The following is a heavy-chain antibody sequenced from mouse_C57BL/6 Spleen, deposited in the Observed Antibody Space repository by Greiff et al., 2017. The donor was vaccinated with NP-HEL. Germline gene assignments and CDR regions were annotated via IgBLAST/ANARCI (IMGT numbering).Heavy chain of an antibody. CDR1: GYTFTDYY. D-gene: IGHD4-1*01. CDR2: IYPGSGNT. Sequence: QVQLQQSGAELVRPGASVKLSCKASGYTFTDYYINWVKQRPGQGLEWIARIYPGSGNTYYNEKFKGKATLTAEKSSSTAYMQLSSLTSEDSAVYFCARKCQLTGTHYFDYWGQGTTLTVSS. CDR3: ARKCQLTGTHYFDY. V-gene: IGHV1-76*01. J-gene: IGHJ2*01.